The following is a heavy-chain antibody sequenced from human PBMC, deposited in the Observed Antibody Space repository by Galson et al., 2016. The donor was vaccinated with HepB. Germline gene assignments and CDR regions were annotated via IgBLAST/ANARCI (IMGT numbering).Heavy chain of an antibody. Sequence: SLRLSCAASGFTFSSYAMSWVRQAPGKGPEWVSEIRHSGSGTYYADSVKGRFTISRDTPNNTLYLQMNSLRAEDTAVYYCAKDPTPAYYDLWSGQRGFDPWGQGTLVIVSS. V-gene: IGHV3-23*01. CDR3: AKDPTPAYYDLWSGQRGFDP. D-gene: IGHD3-3*01. CDR1: GFTFSSYA. J-gene: IGHJ5*02. CDR2: IRHSGSGT.